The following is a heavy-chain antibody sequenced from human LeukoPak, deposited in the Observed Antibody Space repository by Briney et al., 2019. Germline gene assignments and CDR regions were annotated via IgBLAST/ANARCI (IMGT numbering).Heavy chain of an antibody. CDR1: GFTFSDYY. CDR3: ARFPHYASGTDYKRFPLYFDY. Sequence: HPGGSLRLSCAASGFTFSDYYMSWIRQAPGKGLEWVANMKQDGSEKYYVDSVKGRFTISRDNAKNSLYLQMNSLRAEDTAVYYCARFPHYASGTDYKRFPLYFDYWGQGTLVTVSS. CDR2: MKQDGSEK. V-gene: IGHV3-7*01. D-gene: IGHD3-10*01. J-gene: IGHJ4*02.